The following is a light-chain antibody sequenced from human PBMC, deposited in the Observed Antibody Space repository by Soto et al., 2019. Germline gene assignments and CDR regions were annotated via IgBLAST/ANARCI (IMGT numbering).Light chain of an antibody. CDR1: QSISSY. Sequence: DIQMTQSPSSLSSSVGDRVTITCRASQSISSYLNWYQQKPGKATKLMIYAASSLQGGVPSRFSGSGSGTDFTLTISSLQPEDFANYYCQQSYSTLSWTFGQGTKVDIK. J-gene: IGKJ1*01. CDR3: QQSYSTLSWT. V-gene: IGKV1-39*01. CDR2: AAS.